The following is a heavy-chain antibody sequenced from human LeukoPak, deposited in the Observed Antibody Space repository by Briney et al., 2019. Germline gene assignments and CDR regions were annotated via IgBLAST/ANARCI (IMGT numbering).Heavy chain of an antibody. V-gene: IGHV4-39*06. CDR3: ARDRDVDDFDC. D-gene: IGHD2-15*01. Sequence: TSETLSLTCTISGDYLGRINYYWGWIRQPPGKGREWMVSMSYSRHTYYNPPLKSRVTTSIDTSKNQLPLNLQSVTAADTAVYYCARDRDVDDFDCWGHGTLVTVSS. J-gene: IGHJ4*01. CDR2: MSYSRHT. CDR1: GDYLGRINYY.